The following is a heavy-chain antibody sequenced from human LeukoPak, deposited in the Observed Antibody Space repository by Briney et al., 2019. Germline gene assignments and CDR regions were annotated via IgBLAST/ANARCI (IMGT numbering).Heavy chain of an antibody. D-gene: IGHD3-9*01. CDR3: ARDSKSGGYDISTGPTD. CDR2: ISAYNGNT. J-gene: IGHJ4*02. CDR1: GYTFTSYG. V-gene: IGHV1-18*01. Sequence: GASVKVSCKASGYTFTSYGISWVRQAPGQGLEWMGWISAYNGNTNYAQKLQGRVTMTTDTSTSTAYMELRSLRSDDTAVYYCARDSKSGGYDISTGPTDWGQGTLVTVSS.